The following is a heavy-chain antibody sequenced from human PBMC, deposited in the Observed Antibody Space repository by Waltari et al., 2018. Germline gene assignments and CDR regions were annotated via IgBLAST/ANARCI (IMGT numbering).Heavy chain of an antibody. D-gene: IGHD5-12*01. V-gene: IGHV1-69*08. CDR3: ARGVATNSIDY. CDR2: SFPIFGTA. J-gene: IGHJ4*02. Sequence: QVQLVQSGAEVKKPGSSVKVSCKASGGTFSSYAISWVRQAPGQGLEWMGRSFPIFGTANYARKFQGRVTITANKSTSTAYMELSSLRSEDTAVYYCARGVATNSIDYWGQGTLVTVSS. CDR1: GGTFSSYA.